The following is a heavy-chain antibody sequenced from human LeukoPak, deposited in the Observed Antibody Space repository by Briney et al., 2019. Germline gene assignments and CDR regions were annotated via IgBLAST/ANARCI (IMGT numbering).Heavy chain of an antibody. CDR1: GGSFSAYY. D-gene: IGHD6-13*01. CDR3: AREDGIAAAGISD. Sequence: SETLSLTCAVYGGSFSAYYWSWIRQPPGKGLEWIGEINHSGSTNYNPSLKSRVTISVDTSKNQFSLKLSSVTAADTAVYYCAREDGIAAAGISDWGQGTLVTVSS. J-gene: IGHJ4*02. V-gene: IGHV4-34*01. CDR2: INHSGST.